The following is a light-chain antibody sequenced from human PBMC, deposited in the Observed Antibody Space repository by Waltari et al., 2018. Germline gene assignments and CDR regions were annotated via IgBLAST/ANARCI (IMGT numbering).Light chain of an antibody. Sequence: QSALTQPASVSGSPGQSITISCTGTSSDFGGYNFFSWYQQHPGKAPKFIIYEVSKRPSGVSNRFSGSKSGNTASLTISGLQAEDEADYYCCSYAGSSTLFFGGGTKLTVL. CDR1: SSDFGGYNF. V-gene: IGLV2-23*02. CDR2: EVS. CDR3: CSYAGSSTLF. J-gene: IGLJ2*01.